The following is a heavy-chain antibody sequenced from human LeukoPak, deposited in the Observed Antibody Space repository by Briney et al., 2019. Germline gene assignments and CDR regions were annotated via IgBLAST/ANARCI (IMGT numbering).Heavy chain of an antibody. CDR3: ARGNYMRYYDFWSGLWYFDS. J-gene: IGHJ4*02. D-gene: IGHD3-3*01. CDR1: GFIFSDYN. Sequence: PGGSLRLSCAPSGFIFSDYNMNWVRQAPGKGLEWVSSISSSATYIYYADSVKGRFTISRDNTENSLYLQMNSLRAEDTAVYYCARGNYMRYYDFWSGLWYFDSWGRGTLDTVSS. CDR2: ISSSATYI. V-gene: IGHV3-21*01.